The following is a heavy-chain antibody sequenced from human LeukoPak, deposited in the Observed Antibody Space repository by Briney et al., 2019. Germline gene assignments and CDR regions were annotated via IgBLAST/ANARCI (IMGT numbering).Heavy chain of an antibody. Sequence: PSQTLSLTCTVSGGSISSYYWSWIWQPPGKGLEWIGSIYYSGSTNYNPSLKSRVTISVDTSKNQFSLKLSSVTAADTAVYYCARGAVAGISFYYYYGMDVWGQGTTVTVSS. CDR2: IYYSGST. CDR3: ARGAVAGISFYYYYGMDV. J-gene: IGHJ6*02. V-gene: IGHV4-59*01. D-gene: IGHD6-19*01. CDR1: GGSISSYY.